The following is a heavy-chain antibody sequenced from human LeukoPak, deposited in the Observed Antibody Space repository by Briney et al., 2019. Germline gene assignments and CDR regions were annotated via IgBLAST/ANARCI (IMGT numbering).Heavy chain of an antibody. V-gene: IGHV1-18*01. Sequence: ASVKVSCKASGYTFTSYGISWVRQAPGQGLEWMGWISAYNPNTNYAQKLQGRVTMTTDTSTSTAYMELRSLRSDDTAVYYCARDFGWYLGKYNYYMDVWGKGTTVTISS. D-gene: IGHD6-19*01. CDR3: ARDFGWYLGKYNYYMDV. CDR1: GYTFTSYG. CDR2: ISAYNPNT. J-gene: IGHJ6*03.